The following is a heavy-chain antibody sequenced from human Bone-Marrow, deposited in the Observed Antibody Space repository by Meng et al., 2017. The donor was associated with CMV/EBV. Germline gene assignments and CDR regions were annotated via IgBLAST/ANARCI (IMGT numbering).Heavy chain of an antibody. J-gene: IGHJ4*02. D-gene: IGHD3-10*01. CDR1: VGSIRSYY. Sequence: QAQVPESGPDMVRAFDTLSLIGTVSVGSIRSYYWSWIRQPAGKGLEWIGRIYTSGSTNYNPSLKSRVTMSVDTSKNQFSLKLSSVTAADTAVYYCARAMVRGVQRYFDYWGQGTLVTVSS. CDR3: ARAMVRGVQRYFDY. CDR2: IYTSGST. V-gene: IGHV4-4*07.